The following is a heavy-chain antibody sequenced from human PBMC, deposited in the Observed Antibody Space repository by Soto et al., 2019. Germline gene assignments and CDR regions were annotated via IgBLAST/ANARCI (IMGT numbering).Heavy chain of an antibody. V-gene: IGHV3-13*01. Sequence: EVQLVESGGGLVQPGGSLRLSCAASGFTFSSYDMHWVRQATGKGLEWVSAIGTAGDTYYPGSMKGRFTISRENAKNSLYLQMNSLRAEDTAVYYCARGYSSGWFDYWGQGTLVTVSS. CDR2: IGTAGDT. J-gene: IGHJ4*02. CDR3: ARGYSSGWFDY. CDR1: GFTFSSYD. D-gene: IGHD6-19*01.